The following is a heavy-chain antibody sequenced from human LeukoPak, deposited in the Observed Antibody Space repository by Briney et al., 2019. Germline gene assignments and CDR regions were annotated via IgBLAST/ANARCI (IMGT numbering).Heavy chain of an antibody. CDR2: INPSGGST. V-gene: IGHV1-46*01. CDR1: GYTFTSYY. CDR3: ARGVVERYGMDV. Sequence: ASVKVSCKASGYTFTSYYVQWERQAPGQWLELMGIINPSGGSTSYAQKFQGRVTMTRDTSTSTVYMELSSLRSEDTAVYYCARGVVERYGMDVWGQGTTVTVSS. D-gene: IGHD2-2*01. J-gene: IGHJ6*02.